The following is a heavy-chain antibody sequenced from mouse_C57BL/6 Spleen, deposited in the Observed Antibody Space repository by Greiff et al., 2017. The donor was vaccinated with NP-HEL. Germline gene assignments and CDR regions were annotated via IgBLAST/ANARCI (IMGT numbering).Heavy chain of an antibody. V-gene: IGHV1-64*01. CDR1: GYTFTSYW. CDR3: ARSGYYGSPVYYAMDY. CDR2: IHPNSGST. Sequence: QVQLQQPGAELVKPGASVKLSCKASGYTFTSYWMHWVKQRPGQGLEWIGMIHPNSGSTNYNEKFKSKATLTVDKSSSTAYMQLSSLTSEDSAVYYCARSGYYGSPVYYAMDYWGQGTSVTVSS. D-gene: IGHD1-1*01. J-gene: IGHJ4*01.